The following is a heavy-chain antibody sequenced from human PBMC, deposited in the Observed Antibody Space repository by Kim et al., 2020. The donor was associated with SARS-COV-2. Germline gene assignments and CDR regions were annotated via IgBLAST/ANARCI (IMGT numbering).Heavy chain of an antibody. J-gene: IGHJ4*02. CDR3: ARGGRTLMY. D-gene: IGHD3-16*01. CDR2: IKQDGSEK. V-gene: IGHV3-7*01. CDR1: GFTFSSYW. Sequence: GGSLRLSCAAFGFTFSSYWMSWVRQAPGKGREWVANIKQDGSEKYYVDSVNGRFTISRDNAKNSLYLQMNSLRAEDTAVYYCARGGRTLMYWGQGTLVTVSS.